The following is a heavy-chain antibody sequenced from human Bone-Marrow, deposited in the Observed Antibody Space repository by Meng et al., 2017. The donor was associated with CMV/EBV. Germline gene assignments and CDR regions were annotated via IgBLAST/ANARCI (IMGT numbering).Heavy chain of an antibody. CDR2: SKSDSIGT. J-gene: IGHJ3*02. V-gene: IGHV3-74*03. CDR1: GFTFNNYC. CDR3: ARGLTGIEVNTSDAFDI. Sequence: GGSLRLSCAASGFTFNNYCMHWVRQAPGKGLLWVSRSKSDSIGTTYADSVKGRFTISRDNAKNTLYLQMNSLRVEDTAVYYCARGLTGIEVNTSDAFDIWGQGTLVTVSS. D-gene: IGHD6-13*01.